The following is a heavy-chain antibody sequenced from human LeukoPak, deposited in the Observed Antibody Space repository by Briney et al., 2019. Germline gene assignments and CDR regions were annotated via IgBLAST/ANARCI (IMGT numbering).Heavy chain of an antibody. J-gene: IGHJ6*02. Sequence: GGSLRLSCAASGFTFSSYSMNWVRQAPGKGLEWVSSISSSSSYIYYADSVKGRFTISRDNAKNSLYLQMNSLRAEDTAVYYCASSSGYLSYYYGMDVWGQGTTVTVSS. V-gene: IGHV3-21*01. D-gene: IGHD3-22*01. CDR1: GFTFSSYS. CDR3: ASSSGYLSYYYGMDV. CDR2: ISSSSSYI.